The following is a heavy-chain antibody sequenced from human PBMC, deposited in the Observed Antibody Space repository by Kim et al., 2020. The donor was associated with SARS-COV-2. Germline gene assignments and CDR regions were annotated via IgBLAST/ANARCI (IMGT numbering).Heavy chain of an antibody. J-gene: IGHJ6*01. Sequence: GGSLRLSCAASGFPFSSYSMNWVRQAPGKGLEWVAYISSSSSYIYYADSVKGRFTISRDNAKNSLYLQMNSLRDEDTAVYYCARDGSLVVGASDICRRGQRITVS. CDR1: GFPFSSYS. CDR2: ISSSSSYI. CDR3: ARDGSLVVGASDICR. V-gene: IGHV3-21*01. D-gene: IGHD1-26*01.